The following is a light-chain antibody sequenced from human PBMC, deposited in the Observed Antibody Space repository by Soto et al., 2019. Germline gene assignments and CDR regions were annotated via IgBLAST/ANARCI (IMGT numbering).Light chain of an antibody. CDR2: EGS. V-gene: IGLV2-23*01. CDR1: SSDVGSYNP. J-gene: IGLJ1*01. CDR3: CSYAGSSTFV. Sequence: QSVLTQPASVSGSPGQSITISCTGTSSDVGSYNPVSWYQQHTGKAPKLMIYEGSKRPSGVPNRFSGSKSGNADSLTISGLQAEDEADYYCCSYAGSSTFVFGTGTKLTVL.